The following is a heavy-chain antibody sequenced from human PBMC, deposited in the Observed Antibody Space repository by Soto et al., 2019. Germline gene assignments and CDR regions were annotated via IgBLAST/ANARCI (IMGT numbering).Heavy chain of an antibody. CDR2: ISSSGTTI. CDR3: AREPHDFWSGFYA. CDR1: GFTFTDYY. J-gene: IGHJ5*02. D-gene: IGHD3-3*01. V-gene: IGHV3-11*01. Sequence: KSGGSLRLSCAASGFTFTDYYMSWIRQAPGKGLEWVSYISSSGTTIYYADSVKGRFTISRDNAKNSLYLQMNSLTAEDTAVYYCAREPHDFWSGFYAWGQGTLVTVSS.